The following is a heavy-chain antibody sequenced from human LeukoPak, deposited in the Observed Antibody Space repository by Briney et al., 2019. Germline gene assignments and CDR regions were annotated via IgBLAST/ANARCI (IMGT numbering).Heavy chain of an antibody. J-gene: IGHJ4*02. CDR3: AKGGPYYDYPSDS. CDR1: GFIFDDYA. Sequence: GGSLRLSCAASGFIFDDYAMHSVRQVPGKGLEWVSAISWNSDDKVYADSVKGRFTISRDNAKNSLYLQMNSLRPEDTALYYCAKGGPYYDYPSDSWGQGTLVTVSS. D-gene: IGHD3-16*01. CDR2: ISWNSDDK. V-gene: IGHV3-9*01.